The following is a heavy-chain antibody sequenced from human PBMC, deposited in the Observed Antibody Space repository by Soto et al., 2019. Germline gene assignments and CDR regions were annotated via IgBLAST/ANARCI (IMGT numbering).Heavy chain of an antibody. CDR2: ILYDGSNK. D-gene: IGHD3-9*01. Sequence: SLRLSCTASGFSFSSYAMHWVRQAPGKGLEWVAVILYDGSNKHFADSVKGRFTVSRDNSNDTFYLQMDSLRAEDTAVYYCARELILGSLSVYYYHGMDVWGQGTKVTVSS. CDR1: GFSFSSYA. CDR3: ARELILGSLSVYYYHGMDV. V-gene: IGHV3-33*01. J-gene: IGHJ6*02.